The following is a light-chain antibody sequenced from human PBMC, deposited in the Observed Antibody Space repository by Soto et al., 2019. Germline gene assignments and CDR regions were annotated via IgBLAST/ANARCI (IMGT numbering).Light chain of an antibody. CDR2: EVS. J-gene: IGLJ7*01. V-gene: IGLV2-23*02. CDR1: SSDVGSHNL. Sequence: QSALTQPASVSGSPGQSITISCTGTSSDVGSHNLVSWYQQHPGQAPKLMIYEVSKRPLGVSTRFSASKSGNTASLTISGLQAEDEAEYYCCSYAGSTAVFGRGTQLTVL. CDR3: CSYAGSTAV.